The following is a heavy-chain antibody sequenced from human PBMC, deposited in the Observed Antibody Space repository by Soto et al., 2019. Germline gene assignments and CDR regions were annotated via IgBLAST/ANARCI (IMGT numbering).Heavy chain of an antibody. D-gene: IGHD2-2*01. CDR3: ARDTSSTSCYDY. CDR2: IYYSGST. Sequence: SETLSLTCTVSGGSISSYYWSWIRQPPGKGLEWIGYIYYSGSTNYNPSLKSRVTISVDTSKNQFSLKLSSVTAADTAEYYCARDTSSTSCYDYWGQGTLVTVSS. CDR1: GGSISSYY. J-gene: IGHJ4*02. V-gene: IGHV4-59*12.